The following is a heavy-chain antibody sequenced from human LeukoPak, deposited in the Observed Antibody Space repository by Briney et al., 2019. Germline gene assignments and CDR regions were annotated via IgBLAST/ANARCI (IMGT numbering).Heavy chain of an antibody. CDR2: ISSSGSTI. V-gene: IGHV3-48*03. CDR1: GFTFSSYE. CDR3: ARGPYGDYGQGFEY. D-gene: IGHD4-17*01. J-gene: IGHJ4*02. Sequence: GGSLRLSCAASGFTFSSYEMNWVRQAPGKGLEWVSYISSSGSTIYYADSVKGRFTISRDNAKNSLYLQMNSLRAEDTAVYYCARGPYGDYGQGFEYWGQGTLVTVSS.